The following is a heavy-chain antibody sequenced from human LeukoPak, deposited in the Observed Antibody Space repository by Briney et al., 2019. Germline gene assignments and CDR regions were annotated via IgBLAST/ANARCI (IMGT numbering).Heavy chain of an antibody. CDR2: IYPGDSDT. V-gene: IGHV5-51*01. J-gene: IGHJ4*02. CDR1: GYSFTTHW. Sequence: GESLTSSCKGSGYSFTTHWIGWVPQMPGKGQEWMGIIYPGDSDTRYSPSLQGQVTISADKSISTAYLQWSSLKASDTAMYYCARLGAATEDAFDYWGQGTLVTV. D-gene: IGHD6-13*01. CDR3: ARLGAATEDAFDY.